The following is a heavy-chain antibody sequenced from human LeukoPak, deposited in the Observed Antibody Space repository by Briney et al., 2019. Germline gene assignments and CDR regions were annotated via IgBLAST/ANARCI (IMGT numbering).Heavy chain of an antibody. CDR2: IIPIFGTA. V-gene: IGHV1-69*05. J-gene: IGHJ6*03. Sequence: VSSVKVSCKASGGTFSSYAISWVRQAPGQGLEWMGGIIPIFGTANYAQKFQGRVTITTDESTSTAYMELSSLRSEDTAVYYCARVSMATLYYYYYMDVWGKGTTVTVSS. CDR1: GGTFSSYA. CDR3: ARVSMATLYYYYYMDV. D-gene: IGHD2/OR15-2a*01.